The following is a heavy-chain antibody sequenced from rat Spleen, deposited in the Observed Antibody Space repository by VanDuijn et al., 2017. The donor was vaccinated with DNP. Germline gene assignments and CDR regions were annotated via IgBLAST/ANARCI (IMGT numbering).Heavy chain of an antibody. D-gene: IGHD1-6*01. CDR1: GFTFSNYG. V-gene: IGHV5-25*01. CDR2: ITNTGGST. Sequence: EVQLVESGGGLVQPGRSMKLSCAASGFTFSNYGMAWVRQAPTKGLEWVASITNTGGSTYYLDSVRGRFTVSRDNAKSTLYLQMNSLRSEDTATYYCARMYTTYYYWYFDFWGPGTMVTVSS. J-gene: IGHJ1*01. CDR3: ARMYTTYYYWYFDF.